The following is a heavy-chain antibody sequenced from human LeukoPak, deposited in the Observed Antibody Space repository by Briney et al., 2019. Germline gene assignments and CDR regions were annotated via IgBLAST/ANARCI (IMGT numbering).Heavy chain of an antibody. J-gene: IGHJ4*02. CDR3: ARHPGVIAAADFDY. CDR1: GGSISSSSYY. Sequence: SETLSLTCTVSGGSISSSSYYWGWIRQPPGKGLEWIGSIYYSGSTYYNPSLKSRVTISVDTSKNQFSLKLSSVTAADTAVYYCARHPGVIAAADFDYWGQETLVTVSS. CDR2: IYYSGST. D-gene: IGHD6-13*01. V-gene: IGHV4-39*01.